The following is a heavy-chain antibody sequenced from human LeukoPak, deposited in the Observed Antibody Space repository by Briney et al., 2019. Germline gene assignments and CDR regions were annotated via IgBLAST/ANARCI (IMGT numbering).Heavy chain of an antibody. J-gene: IGHJ6*03. D-gene: IGHD2-2*01. CDR3: AREYRPAAPYYYYYMDV. CDR1: GYTFTGYY. Sequence: ASVKVSCKASGYTFTGYYMHWVRQAPGQGLEWMGWINPNSGGTNYAQKFQGRVTMTRDTSISTAYMELSRLRSDDTAVYYCAREYRPAAPYYYYYMDVWGKGTTFTVSS. V-gene: IGHV1-2*02. CDR2: INPNSGGT.